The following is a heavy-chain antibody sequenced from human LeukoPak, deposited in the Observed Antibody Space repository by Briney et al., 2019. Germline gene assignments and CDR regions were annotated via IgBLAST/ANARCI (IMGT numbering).Heavy chain of an antibody. Sequence: PGGSLRLSCAASGFTFSSYSMNWVRQAPGKGLEWVSSISSSSSYIYYADSVKGRFTISRDNAKNSLYLQMNSLRAEDTAVYYCANGKRSGYTFDIWGQGTMVTVSS. V-gene: IGHV3-21*01. CDR2: ISSSSSYI. D-gene: IGHD3-3*01. CDR1: GFTFSSYS. CDR3: ANGKRSGYTFDI. J-gene: IGHJ3*02.